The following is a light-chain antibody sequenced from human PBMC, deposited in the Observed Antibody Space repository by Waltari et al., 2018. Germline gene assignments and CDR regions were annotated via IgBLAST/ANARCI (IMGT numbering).Light chain of an antibody. Sequence: DIVMTQSPDSLAVSLGERAPINCKSSQSVLYSSNNKNYLAWYQQKPGQPPKLLIYWASTRESGVPDRFSGSGSGTDFTLTISSLQAEDVAVYYCQQYYSTPPEPTFGQGTRLEIK. V-gene: IGKV4-1*01. CDR3: QQYYSTPPEPT. CDR2: WAS. CDR1: QSVLYSSNNKNY. J-gene: IGKJ5*01.